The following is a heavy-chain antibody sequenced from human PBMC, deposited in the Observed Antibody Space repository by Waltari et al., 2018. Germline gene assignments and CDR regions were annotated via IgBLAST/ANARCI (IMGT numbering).Heavy chain of an antibody. V-gene: IGHV1-69*08. J-gene: IGHJ6*02. Sequence: QVQLVQSGAEVKKPGSSVKVSCKASGGTFSSYAISWVRQAPGQGLEWMGRIIPIFGTANYAQKFQGRVTITADKSTSTAYMELSSLRSEDTAVYYCASPHILEWLDPGYYGMDVWGQGTTVTVSS. CDR1: GGTFSSYA. D-gene: IGHD3-3*01. CDR3: ASPHILEWLDPGYYGMDV. CDR2: IIPIFGTA.